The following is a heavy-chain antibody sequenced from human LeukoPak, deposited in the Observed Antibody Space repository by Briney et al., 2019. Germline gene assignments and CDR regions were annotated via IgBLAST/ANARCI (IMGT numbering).Heavy chain of an antibody. CDR3: ARDSLTAAARRYYFDY. D-gene: IGHD6-13*01. CDR2: INSDGSST. CDR1: GFTFSSYW. Sequence: GGSLRLSCAASGFTFSSYWMHWVRQAPGTGLMWVSRINSDGSSTTYADSVKGRFSISRDNAKNTLYLQMNSLRAEDTAVYYCARDSLTAAARRYYFDYWGQGTLVTVSS. V-gene: IGHV3-74*01. J-gene: IGHJ4*02.